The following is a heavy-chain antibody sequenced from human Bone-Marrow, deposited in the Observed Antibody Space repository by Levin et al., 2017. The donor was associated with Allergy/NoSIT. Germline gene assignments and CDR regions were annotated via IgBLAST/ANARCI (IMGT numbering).Heavy chain of an antibody. D-gene: IGHD3-22*01. CDR3: ANRQDSGGIHDSSGHNLC. CDR1: GFTFGSYD. Sequence: QSGGSLGLSCAAFGFTFGSYDMTWVRQAPGKGLEWISSISASGGKTYYAESVKGRFTISRDNSKFTMYLQMNNLRADDTAVYYCANRQDSGGIHDSSGHNLCWGRGTLVAVSS. CDR2: ISASGGKT. J-gene: IGHJ4*02. V-gene: IGHV3-23*01.